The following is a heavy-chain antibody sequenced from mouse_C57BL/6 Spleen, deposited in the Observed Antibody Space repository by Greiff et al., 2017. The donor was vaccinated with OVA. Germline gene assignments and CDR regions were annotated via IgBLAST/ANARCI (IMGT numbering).Heavy chain of an antibody. Sequence: EVNLVESGGGLVKPGGSLKLSCAASGFTFSDYGMHWVRQAPEKGLEWVAYISSGSSTIYYADTVKGRFTISRDNAKNTLFLQMTSLRSEDTAMYYCARGGYGGFAYWGQGTLVTVSA. CDR1: GFTFSDYG. J-gene: IGHJ3*01. D-gene: IGHD3-1*01. CDR2: ISSGSSTI. CDR3: ARGGYGGFAY. V-gene: IGHV5-17*01.